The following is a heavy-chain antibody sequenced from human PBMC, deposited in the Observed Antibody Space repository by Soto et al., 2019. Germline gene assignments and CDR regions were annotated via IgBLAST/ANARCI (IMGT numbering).Heavy chain of an antibody. Sequence: GGSLRLSCAASGFTFSSYAMSWVRQAPGKGLEWVSAISGSGGSTYYADSVKGRFTISRDNSKNTLYLQMNSLRAEDTAVYYCARTREYYDFWSGSYGMDVWGQGTTVTVSS. V-gene: IGHV3-23*01. CDR1: GFTFSSYA. CDR2: ISGSGGST. J-gene: IGHJ6*02. D-gene: IGHD3-3*01. CDR3: ARTREYYDFWSGSYGMDV.